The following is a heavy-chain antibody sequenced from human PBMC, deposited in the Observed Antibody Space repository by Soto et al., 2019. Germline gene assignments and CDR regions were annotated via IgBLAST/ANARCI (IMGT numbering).Heavy chain of an antibody. V-gene: IGHV3-74*01. Sequence: EVQLVESGGGLVQPGGSLRLACAASGCTFSSYWMHWVRQAPGKGLVWVSRINSDGSSTSYADSVKGRFTISRDNGKNTLYLQMNSLSAEDTAVYDCARALGSYGYREMDVWGHRTTVTVAS. CDR1: GCTFSSYW. CDR3: ARALGSYGYREMDV. D-gene: IGHD5-18*01. J-gene: IGHJ6*02. CDR2: INSDGSST.